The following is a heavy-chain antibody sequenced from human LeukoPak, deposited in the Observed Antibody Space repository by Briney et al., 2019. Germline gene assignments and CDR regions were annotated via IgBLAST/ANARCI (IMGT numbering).Heavy chain of an antibody. D-gene: IGHD6-13*01. CDR1: GITFDSYA. CDR3: AKESSDWSWD. J-gene: IGHJ4*02. Sequence: GGSLRLSCAASGITFDSYAMSWVRQAPGKGLEWVSGISRSGGSTYYADSVKGRFTISRDNSKNTLYLQMNSLRAEDTAVYFCAKESSDWSWDWGQGALVTVSP. V-gene: IGHV3-23*01. CDR2: ISRSGGST.